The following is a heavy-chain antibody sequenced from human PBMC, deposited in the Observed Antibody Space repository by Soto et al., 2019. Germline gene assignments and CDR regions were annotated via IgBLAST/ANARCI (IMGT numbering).Heavy chain of an antibody. CDR1: GFAFSDYY. J-gene: IGHJ4*02. V-gene: IGHV3-11*06. CDR2: ISPTGTQA. Sequence: GGSLRLSCEASGFAFSDYYMTWIRQAPGKGLEWISYISPTGTQAVYAESLRGRFTISRDNAKTSLFLHMNHLRAEDTAVYYCGSPPPVGTPVEHWGQGTLVTVSS. D-gene: IGHD1-1*01. CDR3: GSPPPVGTPVEH.